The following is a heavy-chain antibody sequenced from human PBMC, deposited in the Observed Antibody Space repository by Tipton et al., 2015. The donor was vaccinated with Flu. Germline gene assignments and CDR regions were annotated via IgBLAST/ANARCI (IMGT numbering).Heavy chain of an antibody. D-gene: IGHD4-11*01. V-gene: IGHV4-59*08. Sequence: TLSLTCTVSDDSITYYYWSWIRQPPGKGLEWIGTVSRTGSTIYNPSLKSRVTISIDTSKNQFSLNMRSVTAADMAVYYCARRDYSNYVSDPKSWFDPWGQGTLVAVSS. J-gene: IGHJ5*02. CDR1: DDSITYYY. CDR2: VSRTGST. CDR3: ARRDYSNYVSDPKSWFDP.